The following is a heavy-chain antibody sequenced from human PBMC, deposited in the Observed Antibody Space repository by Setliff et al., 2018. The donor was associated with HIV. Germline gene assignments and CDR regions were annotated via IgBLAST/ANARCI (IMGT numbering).Heavy chain of an antibody. V-gene: IGHV4-38-2*01. J-gene: IGHJ4*02. Sequence: GSLRLSCAASGFSFSYAWMSWVRQAPGKGLEWIGSIYHSGRTYYNPSLKSRVTISVDTSKSQFFLMLSSVTAADTAVYYCARASSDIPGVDSNYFDDWGQGTLVTVSS. CDR1: GFSFSYAW. D-gene: IGHD2-2*01. CDR2: IYHSGRT. CDR3: ARASSDIPGVDSNYFDD.